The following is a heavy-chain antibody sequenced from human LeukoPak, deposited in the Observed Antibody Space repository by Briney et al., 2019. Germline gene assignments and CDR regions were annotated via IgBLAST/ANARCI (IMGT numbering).Heavy chain of an antibody. D-gene: IGHD3-9*01. CDR2: IYYSGST. Sequence: SETLSLTCTVSGGSISSYYWSWIRQPPGKGLEWIGYIYYSGSTNYNPSLKSRVTISVDTSKNQFSLRLNSVTAADTAFYYCARHPPGLRYFDPWGQGTLVTVSS. CDR3: ARHPPGLRYFDP. J-gene: IGHJ5*02. CDR1: GGSISSYY. V-gene: IGHV4-59*08.